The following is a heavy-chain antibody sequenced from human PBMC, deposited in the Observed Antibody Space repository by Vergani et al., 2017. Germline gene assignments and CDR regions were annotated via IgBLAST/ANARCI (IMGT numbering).Heavy chain of an antibody. V-gene: IGHV1-18*01. CDR3: ARVAPSNSEVTPTAFDV. CDR2: IRPYTGHT. J-gene: IGHJ3*01. Sequence: QVQLVQSGGELKKPGASVSVSCKGSSHTFQTYGISWVRQAPGKGLELMAWIRPYTGHTIYAQKFQDIVTMTADTTTNTAYMEFRSLRADDTAVYFCARVAPSNSEVTPTAFDVWGQGTMVTVSS. CDR1: SHTFQTYG. D-gene: IGHD1-1*01.